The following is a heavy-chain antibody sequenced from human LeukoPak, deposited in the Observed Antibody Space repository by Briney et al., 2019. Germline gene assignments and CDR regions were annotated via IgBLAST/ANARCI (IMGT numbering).Heavy chain of an antibody. Sequence: GGSLTPSCAASGYTFSDFSVNWVRQAPGKGLEWVSSISVRSNYRYYADSVRGRFTISRDDARDSLFLQMNSLRAEDTAVYFCVRLRRNNDRSGYYYYYDYWGQGTLVTVSS. CDR2: ISVRSNYR. J-gene: IGHJ4*02. V-gene: IGHV3-21*01. CDR3: VRLRRNNDRSGYYYYYDY. CDR1: GYTFSDFS. D-gene: IGHD3-22*01.